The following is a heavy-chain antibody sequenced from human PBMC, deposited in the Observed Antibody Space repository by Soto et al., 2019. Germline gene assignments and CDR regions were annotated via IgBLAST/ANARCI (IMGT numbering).Heavy chain of an antibody. V-gene: IGHV3-23*01. J-gene: IGHJ4*02. Sequence: GGSLRLSCAASGFTFSSYAMSWVRQAPGKGLEWVSAISGSGGSTYYADSVKGRFTISRDNSKNTLYLQMNSLRAEDTAVYYCASMGYYGSGSSFDYWGQGTLVTVSS. D-gene: IGHD3-10*01. CDR3: ASMGYYGSGSSFDY. CDR1: GFTFSSYA. CDR2: ISGSGGST.